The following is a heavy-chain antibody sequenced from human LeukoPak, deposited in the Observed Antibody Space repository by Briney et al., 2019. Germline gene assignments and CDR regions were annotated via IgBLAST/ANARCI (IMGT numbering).Heavy chain of an antibody. D-gene: IGHD3-10*01. Sequence: ASVKVSCKASGGTFSSYAISWVRQAPGQGLEWMGGIIPIFGTANYAQKFQGRVTITADKSTSTAYMELSSLRSEDTAVYYCAREAGESGWFDPWGQGTLVTVSS. V-gene: IGHV1-69*06. CDR3: AREAGESGWFDP. CDR1: GGTFSSYA. CDR2: IIPIFGTA. J-gene: IGHJ5*02.